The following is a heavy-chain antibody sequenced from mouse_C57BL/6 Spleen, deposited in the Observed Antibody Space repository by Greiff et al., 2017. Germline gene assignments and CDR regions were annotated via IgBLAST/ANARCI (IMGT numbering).Heavy chain of an antibody. D-gene: IGHD2-3*01. CDR3: ARLYDCYYPY. CDR1: GYTFTSYW. CDR2: IDPSDSYT. Sequence: QVQLQQSGAELVMPGASVKLSCKASGYTFTSYWMHWVKQRPGQGLEWIGEIDPSDSYTNYNQKFKGKSTLTVDKSSSTAYMQLSSLTSEDSAVYYCARLYDCYYPYWGQGTLVTVSA. J-gene: IGHJ3*01. V-gene: IGHV1-69*01.